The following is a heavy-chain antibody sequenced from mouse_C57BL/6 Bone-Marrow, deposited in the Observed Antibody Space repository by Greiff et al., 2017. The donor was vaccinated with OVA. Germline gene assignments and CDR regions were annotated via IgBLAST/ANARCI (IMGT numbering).Heavy chain of an antibody. J-gene: IGHJ3*01. Sequence: EVQLKQSGAELVRPGASVKLSCTASGFNIKDDYMHWVKQRPEQGLEWIGWIDPENGDTEYASKFQDKATITADTSSNTAYLQLSSLTSEDTAVYYCTTGSPWFAYWGQGTLVTVSA. V-gene: IGHV14-4*01. CDR3: TTGSPWFAY. CDR1: GFNIKDDY. CDR2: IDPENGDT.